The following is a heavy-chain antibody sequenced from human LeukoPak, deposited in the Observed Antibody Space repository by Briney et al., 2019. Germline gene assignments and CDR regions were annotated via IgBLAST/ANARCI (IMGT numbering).Heavy chain of an antibody. CDR1: GGSISSSNW. J-gene: IGHJ5*02. D-gene: IGHD2-8*01. CDR2: IYHSGST. CDR3: ATNGGRDLNWFDP. Sequence: PSETLSLTCAVSGGSISSSNWWSWVRQPPGKGLEWIGEIYHSGSTNYNPSLKSRVTISVDTSKNQFSLKLSSVTAADTAVYYCATNGGRDLNWFDPWGQGTLVTVSS. V-gene: IGHV4-4*02.